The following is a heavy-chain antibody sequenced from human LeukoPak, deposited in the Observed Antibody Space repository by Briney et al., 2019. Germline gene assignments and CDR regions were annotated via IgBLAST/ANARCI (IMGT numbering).Heavy chain of an antibody. CDR3: ARRTATYSYATNAFDI. J-gene: IGHJ3*02. Sequence: SETLSLTCTVSGGSISSYYWSWIRQPPGMGLEWIGYIYYSGSTNYNPSLKSRVTISVDTSKNQFSLKLSSVTAADTAVYYCARRTATYSYATNAFDIWGQGTMVTVSS. CDR1: GGSISSYY. V-gene: IGHV4-59*08. D-gene: IGHD3-10*01. CDR2: IYYSGST.